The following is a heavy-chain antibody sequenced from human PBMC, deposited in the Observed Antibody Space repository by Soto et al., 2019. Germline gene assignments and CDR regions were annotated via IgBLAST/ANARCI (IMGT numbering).Heavy chain of an antibody. J-gene: IGHJ4*02. CDR1: GFSLSNARMG. V-gene: IGHV2-26*01. Sequence: QVTLKESGPVLVNPTETLTLTCTVSGFSLSNARMGVSWIRQPPGKALEWLAHIFSNDEKSYSTSLKSRLTISKDTSKSQVVLTMTNMDPVDTATYYCARTVMDIVATITSFDFDYWGQGTLVTVSS. D-gene: IGHD5-12*01. CDR3: ARTVMDIVATITSFDFDY. CDR2: IFSNDEK.